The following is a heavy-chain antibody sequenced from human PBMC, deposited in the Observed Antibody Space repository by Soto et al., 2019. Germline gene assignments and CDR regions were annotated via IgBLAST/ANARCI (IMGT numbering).Heavy chain of an antibody. CDR1: GTSVSNYY. CDR2: IYTSGST. V-gene: IGHV4-4*07. D-gene: IGHD5-18*01. Sequence: ECLCRSCGVSGTSVSNYYWSWIRQPAGKGLEHIGLIYTSGSTSYNPSLKSLVTMSMDTSQTQIYLNLTSVTAADTAVYYCARGGIQFSYASDYWGQGILVTVSS. CDR3: ARGGIQFSYASDY. J-gene: IGHJ4*02.